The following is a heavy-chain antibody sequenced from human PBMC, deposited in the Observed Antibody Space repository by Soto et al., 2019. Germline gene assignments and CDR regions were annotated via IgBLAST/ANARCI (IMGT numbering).Heavy chain of an antibody. V-gene: IGHV3-23*01. CDR2: ISGNGANT. J-gene: IGHJ4*02. Sequence: EVQLLGSGGGLVQPGGSLRLSCAASGLTFSTYAMSWVRQAPGKGLEWVSSISGNGANTYYTDSVKGRFIISRDNSKNALTLPMNSLSAEGTPLFYCSKDRPNYCGSGGGYYKAGGDYWGQGTLVTVSS. CDR1: GLTFSTYA. CDR3: SKDRPNYCGSGGGYYKAGGDY. D-gene: IGHD3-10*01.